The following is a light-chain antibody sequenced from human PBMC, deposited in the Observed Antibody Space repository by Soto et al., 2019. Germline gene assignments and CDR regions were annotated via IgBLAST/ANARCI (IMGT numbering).Light chain of an antibody. J-gene: IGKJ5*01. CDR2: KAS. Sequence: DIQMMQSPSTVFAYVGDSVTITCRASQSITNWLAWYQQKPGKATKLLIYKASTLKSGVPSRFSGSGSGTDFTLTINSLQPEDFATYYCKQGYSSAITVGQGTRLENK. CDR1: QSITNW. CDR3: KQGYSSAIT. V-gene: IGKV1-5*03.